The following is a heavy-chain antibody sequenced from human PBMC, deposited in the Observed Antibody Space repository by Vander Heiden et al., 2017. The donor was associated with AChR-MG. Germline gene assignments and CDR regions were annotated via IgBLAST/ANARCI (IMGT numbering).Heavy chain of an antibody. J-gene: IGHJ5*01. V-gene: IGHV3-7*01. CDR2: IKQDGRET. CDR1: GFPFSSFR. Sequence: EVQLVESGGGLVQPGGSLRLSCVGSGFPFSSFRMTWGRPAPGKGLEWLANIKQDGRETHYLDSVRGRFTISRDNTKNSLYLQMSSLRPEDTAVYYCATGRDSRWFESWGQGTLVTVSS. CDR3: ATGRDSRWFES. D-gene: IGHD2-21*02.